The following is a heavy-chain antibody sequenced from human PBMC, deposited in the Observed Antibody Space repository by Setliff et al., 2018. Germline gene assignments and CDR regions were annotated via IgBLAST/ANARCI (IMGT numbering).Heavy chain of an antibody. CDR2: IHDSGNPT. J-gene: IGHJ4*02. D-gene: IGHD3-16*01. Sequence: NPGGSLRLSCAASGFTFSNAWMTWVRQAPGKGLEWISYIHDSGNPTYYADSVKGRFTVSRDNAKNSLYPQMTSLRAEDTAIYYCARTTGYRLEGDFDYWGQGTLVTVSS. CDR1: GFTFSNAW. CDR3: ARTTGYRLEGDFDY. V-gene: IGHV3-11*01.